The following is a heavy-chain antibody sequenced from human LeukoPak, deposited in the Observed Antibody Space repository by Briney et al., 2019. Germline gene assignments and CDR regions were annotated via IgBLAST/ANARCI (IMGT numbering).Heavy chain of an antibody. CDR1: GFSFSTYG. J-gene: IGHJ4*02. CDR3: ATGGGFYYGH. CDR2: AQGDGRLQ. V-gene: IGHV3-33*01. Sequence: PGTSLRLSCAASGFSFSTYGMHWVRQAPGKGLEWVAAAQGDGRLQYYADSVKGRFTISKDISKSTLYVQMNGLRAEDTAVYYCATGGGFYYGHWGQGTLVTVSS. D-gene: IGHD3-22*01.